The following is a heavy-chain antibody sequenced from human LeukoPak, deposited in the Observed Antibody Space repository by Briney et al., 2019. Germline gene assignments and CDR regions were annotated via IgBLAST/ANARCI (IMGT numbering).Heavy chain of an antibody. CDR3: SRENGAFSPFGY. Sequence: SETLSLTCTISGGSISTYYWSWIRQPPGKGLEWIGYIYYTGSTNYNPSLKSRVTFSVDTSKNHFSLKLISVTAADTAVYYCSRENGAFSPFGYWGQGTLVTVPS. CDR2: IYYTGST. D-gene: IGHD2-8*01. CDR1: GGSISTYY. V-gene: IGHV4-59*12. J-gene: IGHJ4*02.